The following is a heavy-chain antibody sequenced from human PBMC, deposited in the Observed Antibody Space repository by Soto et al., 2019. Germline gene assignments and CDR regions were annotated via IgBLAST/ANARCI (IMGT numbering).Heavy chain of an antibody. CDR2: IIPIFGTA. V-gene: IGHV1-69*13. Sequence: ASVKVSCKASGGTFSSYAISWVRQAPGQGLEWMGGIIPIFGTANYAQKFQGRVTITADESTSTAYMELSSLRSEDTAVYYCARDRSIEDRQEDYYGMDVWGQGTTVTVSS. CDR3: ARDRSIEDRQEDYYGMDV. CDR1: GGTFSSYA. J-gene: IGHJ6*02. D-gene: IGHD6-6*01.